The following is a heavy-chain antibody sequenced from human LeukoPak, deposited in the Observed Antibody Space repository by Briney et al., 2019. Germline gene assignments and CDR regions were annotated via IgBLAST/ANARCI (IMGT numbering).Heavy chain of an antibody. Sequence: TGGSLRLSCIASGFVFSRDNMNWVRQAPGKGLEWVAHISETIYYADSVQGRFTISRGNAKNSLYLQMSNLRVDDTAMYYCVREVGRPKTFYFDSWGRGTPVTVSS. J-gene: IGHJ4*02. CDR3: VREVGRPKTFYFDS. CDR2: ISETI. D-gene: IGHD3-16*01. CDR1: GFVFSRDN. V-gene: IGHV3-48*04.